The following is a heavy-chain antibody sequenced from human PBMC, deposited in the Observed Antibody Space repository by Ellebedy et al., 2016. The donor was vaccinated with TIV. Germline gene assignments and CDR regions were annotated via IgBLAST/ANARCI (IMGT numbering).Heavy chain of an antibody. CDR3: ARGDGSYRGWLKP. CDR1: GFTVSSNY. Sequence: GGSLRLSXAASGFTVSSNYMSWVRQAPGKGLEWVSVIYSGGSTYYADSVKGRFTISRDNSKNTLYLQMNSLRAEDTAVYYCARGDGSYRGWLKPWGQGTLVIVSS. D-gene: IGHD3-10*01. CDR2: IYSGGST. V-gene: IGHV3-53*01. J-gene: IGHJ1*01.